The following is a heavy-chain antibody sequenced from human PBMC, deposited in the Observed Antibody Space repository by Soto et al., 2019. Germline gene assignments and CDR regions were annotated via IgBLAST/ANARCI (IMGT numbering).Heavy chain of an antibody. CDR2: ISGSGGGT. CDR1: GFTFSSYA. D-gene: IGHD6-6*01. Sequence: EVQLLESGGGLVQPGGSLRLSCAASGFTFSSYAMSWVRQAPGKGLEWVSAISGSGGGTYYADSVKGRFTISRDNSKNTLYLQMNSLRAEDTAVYYCAKGSSSSSRSGMDVWGQGTTVTVSS. CDR3: AKGSSSSSRSGMDV. J-gene: IGHJ6*02. V-gene: IGHV3-23*01.